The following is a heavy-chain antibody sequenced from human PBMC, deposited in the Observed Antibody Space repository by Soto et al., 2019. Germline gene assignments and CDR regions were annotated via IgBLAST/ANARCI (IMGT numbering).Heavy chain of an antibody. CDR2: IYYSGST. D-gene: IGHD4-17*01. CDR3: AMAVTTVTTYDY. CDR1: GGSISSGSYC. Sequence: QVQLQESGPGLVKPSQTLSLTCTVSGGSISSGSYCWSWIRQHPGKGLEWIGYIYYSGSTYYNPSLKRRVTISVDTSKNQFSLKLSSVTAADTAVYYCAMAVTTVTTYDYWGQGTLVTVSS. V-gene: IGHV4-31*03. J-gene: IGHJ4*02.